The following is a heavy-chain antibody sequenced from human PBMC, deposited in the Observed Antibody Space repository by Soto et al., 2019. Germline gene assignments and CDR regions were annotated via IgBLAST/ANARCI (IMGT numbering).Heavy chain of an antibody. CDR3: ARYASTWGIH. CDR1: GFTFSSYA. V-gene: IGHV3-23*01. D-gene: IGHD3-16*01. CDR2: ITSSDNT. J-gene: IGHJ4*02. Sequence: GSLRLSCAASGFTFSSYAMTWFRQAPGKGLEWVSSITSSDNTYYADSVKGQFTISRDNSKNTLYLQMNSLRAEDTAVYSCARYASTWGIHWGQGTLVTVSS.